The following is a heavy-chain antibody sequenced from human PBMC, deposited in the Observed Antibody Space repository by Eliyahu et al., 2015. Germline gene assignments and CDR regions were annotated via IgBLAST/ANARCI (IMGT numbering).Heavy chain of an antibody. CDR3: AGLGSGYVVPFDY. V-gene: IGHV4-39*01. CDR1: GGSIXSSSYY. J-gene: IGHJ4*02. D-gene: IGHD3-3*01. CDR2: IYYSGST. Sequence: QLQLQESGPGLVXPSETLSLTCTVSGGSIXSSSYYWGWIRQPPGKGLEWIGSIYYSGSTYYNPSLKSRVTISVDTSKNQFSLKLSSVTAADTAVYYCAGLGSGYVVPFDYWGQGTLVTVSS.